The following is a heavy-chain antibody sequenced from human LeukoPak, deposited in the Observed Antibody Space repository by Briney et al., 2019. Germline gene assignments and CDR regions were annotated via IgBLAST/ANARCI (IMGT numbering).Heavy chain of an antibody. V-gene: IGHV1-46*01. CDR2: INPSGGST. D-gene: IGHD1-26*01. Sequence: ASVKVSCKASGYTFTSYFMHWVRQAPGQGLEWMGIINPSGGSTSYAQKFQGRVTMTRDTSTSTVYMELSSLRSEDTAVYYCATLDPRIVGATKFSYFDYWGQGTLVTVSS. CDR3: ATLDPRIVGATKFSYFDY. J-gene: IGHJ4*02. CDR1: GYTFTSYF.